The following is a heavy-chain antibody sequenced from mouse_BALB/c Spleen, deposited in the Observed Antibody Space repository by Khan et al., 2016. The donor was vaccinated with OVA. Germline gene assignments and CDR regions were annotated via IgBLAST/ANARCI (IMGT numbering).Heavy chain of an antibody. CDR1: GYSITSEYA. V-gene: IGHV3-2*02. CDR3: ARKDYYDYDPFPY. J-gene: IGHJ3*01. CDR2: INYSGNT. D-gene: IGHD2-4*01. Sequence: EVQLQESGPGLVKPSQSLSLTCTVTGYSITSEYAWNWIRQFTGNKLEWMGYINYSGNTRFNPSLRSRISITRDTSKNQFILQLNSVTTEDTATYYCARKDYYDYDPFPYWGQGTLVTVSA.